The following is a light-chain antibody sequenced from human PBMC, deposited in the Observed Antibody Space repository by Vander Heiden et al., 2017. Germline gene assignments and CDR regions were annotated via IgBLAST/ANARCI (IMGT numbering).Light chain of an antibody. CDR3: SSYTSSSTYV. J-gene: IGLJ1*01. CDR2: DVS. Sequence: QSALTQPASVSGSHGQSLTISCTGTSSDVGAYNYVSWYQQYPRKAPKLLIYDVSHRPSGVSNRFSGSKSGNTASLTISGLQAEDEADYYCSSYTSSSTYVFGTRTKVTVL. CDR1: SSDVGAYNY. V-gene: IGLV2-14*01.